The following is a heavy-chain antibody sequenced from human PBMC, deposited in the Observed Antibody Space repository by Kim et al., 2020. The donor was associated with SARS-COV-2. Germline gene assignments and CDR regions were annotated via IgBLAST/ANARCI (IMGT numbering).Heavy chain of an antibody. J-gene: IGHJ3*02. Sequence: SGPTLVNPTQTLTLTCTFSGFSLSTSGVGVGWTRQPPGKALEWLALIYWDDDKRYSPSLKSRLTITKDTSKNQVVLTMTNMDPVDTATYYCAHRLGPYCSGGSCYRYRAFDIWGQGTMVTVSS. D-gene: IGHD2-15*01. CDR1: GFSLSTSGVG. CDR2: IYWDDDK. V-gene: IGHV2-5*02. CDR3: AHRLGPYCSGGSCYRYRAFDI.